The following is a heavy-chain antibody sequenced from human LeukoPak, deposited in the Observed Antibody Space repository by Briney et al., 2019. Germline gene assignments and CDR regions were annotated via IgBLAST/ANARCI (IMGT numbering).Heavy chain of an antibody. Sequence: PGGSLRLSCAASGFSFSSYSMNWVRQAPGKGLEWVSYISGSSSRIYYADSVKGRFTISRDNAKTSLYLQMNSLRAEDTAVYYCARAPPDHGGYTNDYWGQGTLVTVSS. CDR2: ISGSSSRI. D-gene: IGHD4-23*01. V-gene: IGHV3-48*01. CDR3: ARAPPDHGGYTNDY. J-gene: IGHJ4*02. CDR1: GFSFSSYS.